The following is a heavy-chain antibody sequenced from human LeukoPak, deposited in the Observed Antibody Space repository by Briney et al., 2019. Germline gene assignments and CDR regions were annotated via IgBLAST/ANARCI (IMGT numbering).Heavy chain of an antibody. J-gene: IGHJ5*02. V-gene: IGHV3-53*01. Sequence: GGSLRLSCAASGFTVGSNYMSWVRQAPGMGLEWVSIIYSGGNTYYADSVKGRFTISRDNSKNTLYLQMNSLRAEDTAVYYCARDRGGPYYYDSSGYPNWFDPWGQGTLVTVSS. CDR1: GFTVGSNY. CDR3: ARDRGGPYYYDSSGYPNWFDP. D-gene: IGHD3-22*01. CDR2: IYSGGNT.